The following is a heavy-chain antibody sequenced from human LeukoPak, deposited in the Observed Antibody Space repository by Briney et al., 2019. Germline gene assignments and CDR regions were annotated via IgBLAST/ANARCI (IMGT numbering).Heavy chain of an antibody. CDR3: AKESPNFDY. V-gene: IGHV3-23*01. CDR1: GFTVSSNY. CDR2: ISGNGDST. J-gene: IGHJ4*02. Sequence: GGSLRLSCAASGFTVSSNYMSWVRQAPGKGLEWVSVISGNGDSTYYSDSVKGRFTTSRDNSKNTLYLQMSSLRAEDTAVYYCAKESPNFDYWGQGTLVTVSS.